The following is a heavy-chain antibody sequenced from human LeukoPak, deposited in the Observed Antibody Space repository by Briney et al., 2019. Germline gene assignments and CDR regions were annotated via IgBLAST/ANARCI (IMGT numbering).Heavy chain of an antibody. V-gene: IGHV3-7*03. CDR1: GFTFSSYW. D-gene: IGHD1-26*01. CDR2: IKQDGSEK. Sequence: GGSLRLSCAASGFTFSSYWMSWVRQAPGKGLEWVANIKQDGSEKYYVDSVKGRFTISRDNAKNSLYLQMSSLRAEDMAFYYCARGNSGSYSQDWFHPWGQGTLVTVSS. J-gene: IGHJ5*02. CDR3: ARGNSGSYSQDWFHP.